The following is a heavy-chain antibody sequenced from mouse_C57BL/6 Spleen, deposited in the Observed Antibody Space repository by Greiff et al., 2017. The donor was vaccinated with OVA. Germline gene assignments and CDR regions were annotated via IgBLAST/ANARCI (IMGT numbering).Heavy chain of an antibody. CDR1: GYTFTDYE. CDR3: TRDYGGYYFVH. J-gene: IGHJ2*01. V-gene: IGHV1-15*01. Sequence: QVQLQQSGAELVRPGASVTLSCKASGYTFTDYEMHWVKQTPVHGLEWIGAIDPETGGTAYNQKFKGKAILTADKSSSTAYMELRSLTSEDSAVYYCTRDYGGYYFVHWGKGPTLTVSS. CDR2: IDPETGGT. D-gene: IGHD1-1*01.